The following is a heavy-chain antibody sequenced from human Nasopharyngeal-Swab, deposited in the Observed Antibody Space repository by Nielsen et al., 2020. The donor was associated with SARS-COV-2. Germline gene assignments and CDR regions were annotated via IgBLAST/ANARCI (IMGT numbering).Heavy chain of an antibody. CDR2: IGDKDHNYAT. CDR1: GFIFSASA. V-gene: IGHV3-73*01. Sequence: GESLKISCAASGFIFSASAMHWVRQAPGKGLEWLGRIGDKDHNYATTYGASVKGRLTISRDDSKNTAFLQMDSLKTEDTALYYCTTDFYFDYWGQGTLVTVSS. CDR3: TTDFYFDY. J-gene: IGHJ4*02.